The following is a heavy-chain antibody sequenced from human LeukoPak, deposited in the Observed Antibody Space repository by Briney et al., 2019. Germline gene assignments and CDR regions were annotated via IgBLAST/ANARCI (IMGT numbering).Heavy chain of an antibody. CDR3: AKVATRAVRGTDYPFDY. CDR2: ISGSGGST. J-gene: IGHJ4*02. V-gene: IGHV3-23*01. D-gene: IGHD3-10*02. CDR1: GFTFSSYA. Sequence: GGSLRLSCAASGFTFSSYAMSWVRQAPGKGLEWVSAISGSGGSTYYADSVKGRFTISRDNSKNTLYLQMNSLRAEDTAVYYCAKVATRAVRGTDYPFDYWGQGTLVTVSS.